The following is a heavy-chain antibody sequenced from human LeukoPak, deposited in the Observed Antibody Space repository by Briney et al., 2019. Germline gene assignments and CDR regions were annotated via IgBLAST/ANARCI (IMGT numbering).Heavy chain of an antibody. Sequence: GGSLRLSCAASGFTFSSYWMSWVRQAPGKGLEWVANIKQDGSEKYYVDSVKGRFTISRDNAKNSLYLQMNSLRAEDTAVYYCTTVIDSRDLLFDPWGQGTLVTVSS. CDR3: TTVIDSRDLLFDP. J-gene: IGHJ5*02. D-gene: IGHD3-22*01. CDR2: IKQDGSEK. V-gene: IGHV3-7*01. CDR1: GFTFSSYW.